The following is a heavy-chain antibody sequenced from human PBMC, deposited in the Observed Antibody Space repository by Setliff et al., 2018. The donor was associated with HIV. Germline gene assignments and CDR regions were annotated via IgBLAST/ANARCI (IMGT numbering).Heavy chain of an antibody. J-gene: IGHJ4*02. CDR1: GGSINSGHYY. CDR3: ARDRYAGEIDY. CDR2: IYYTGST. D-gene: IGHD3-10*01. Sequence: SETLSLTCSVSGGSINSGHYYWSWIRHHPGKGPEWIGYIYYTGSTYFNPSLKSRVTLSIDTSRNQFSLKLSSVTAADTAVYYCARDRYAGEIDYWGQGTLVTVSS. V-gene: IGHV4-31*03.